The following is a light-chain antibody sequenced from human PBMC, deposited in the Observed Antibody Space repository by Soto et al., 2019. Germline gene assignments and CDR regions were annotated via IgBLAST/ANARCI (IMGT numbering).Light chain of an antibody. V-gene: IGKV1-39*01. CDR3: QQSFSSPPWT. Sequence: DIQMTQSPSSLSASVGDSVTITCRASQNIKTYLNWYQQKPGKAPNLLIYAASSLHSGVPSRFSGSGSGTDFTLTISSLQPEDFATYYCQQSFSSPPWTFGPGTKVDIK. J-gene: IGKJ1*01. CDR2: AAS. CDR1: QNIKTY.